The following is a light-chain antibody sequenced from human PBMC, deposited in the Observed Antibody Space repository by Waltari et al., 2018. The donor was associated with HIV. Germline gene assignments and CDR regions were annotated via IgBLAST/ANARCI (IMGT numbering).Light chain of an antibody. Sequence: QSVLTQPPSVSAAPGQKVTIPCSGSSANIGKNYVTWYQQLPGIAPKLLIYDNNKRPSGIPDRFSGSKSGTSATLGITGLQTGDEADYYCATWDTSLSAVVFGGGTKLTVL. CDR1: SANIGKNY. CDR3: ATWDTSLSAVV. CDR2: DNN. V-gene: IGLV1-51*01. J-gene: IGLJ2*01.